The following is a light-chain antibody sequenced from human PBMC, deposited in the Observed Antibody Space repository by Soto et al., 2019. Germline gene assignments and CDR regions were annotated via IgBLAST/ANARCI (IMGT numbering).Light chain of an antibody. J-gene: IGLJ2*01. Sequence: QSVLTQPPSASGSPGQSVTISCTGTNNDVGVYNSVSWYQQHPGKAPKLMVYEVSKRPSGVPDRFSASKSGNTASLTVSGLQAGDEADYYCSSYAGNNNLVFGGGTQLTVL. V-gene: IGLV2-8*01. CDR2: EVS. CDR3: SSYAGNNNLV. CDR1: NNDVGVYNS.